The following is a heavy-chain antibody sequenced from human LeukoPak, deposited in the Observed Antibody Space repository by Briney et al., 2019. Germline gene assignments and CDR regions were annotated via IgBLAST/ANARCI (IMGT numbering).Heavy chain of an antibody. CDR1: GYTFTSYG. Sequence: ASVKVSCKASGYTFTSYGLSWVRQAPGQGLEWMGWISAYNGNTNYAQKFQGRVTMTEDTSTDTAYMELSSLRFEDTAVYYCATCYYDSSGSLDYWGQGTLVTVSS. CDR3: ATCYYDSSGSLDY. D-gene: IGHD3-22*01. J-gene: IGHJ4*02. CDR2: ISAYNGNT. V-gene: IGHV1-18*01.